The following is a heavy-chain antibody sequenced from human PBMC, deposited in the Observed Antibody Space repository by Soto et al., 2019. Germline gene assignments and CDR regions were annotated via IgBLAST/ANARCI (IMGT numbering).Heavy chain of an antibody. CDR2: ISDSGEST. V-gene: IGHV3-23*01. J-gene: IGHJ4*02. D-gene: IGHD5-12*01. CDR3: AKDRHSGNDYSQYFDS. Sequence: GGSLRLSCGASGFSLSDYAMSWVRQAPGKGLEWVSSISDSGESTYYADSVEGRFSISRDKSKNTLYLSMNSLRAEDTAVYYCAKDRHSGNDYSQYFDSWGQGTLVTVSS. CDR1: GFSLSDYA.